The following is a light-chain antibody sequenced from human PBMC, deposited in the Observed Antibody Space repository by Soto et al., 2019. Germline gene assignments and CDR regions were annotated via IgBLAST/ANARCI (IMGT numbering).Light chain of an antibody. J-gene: IGLJ1*01. CDR1: SSDVGGYNL. CDR3: NSYQSSSSIPYV. Sequence: QSALTQPASVSGSPGQSITISCTGTSSDVGGYNLVSWYQQYPDKAPKLMIFDVNTRPSGVSNRFSGSKSGNTASLTISGLPAEDEADYYCNSYQSSSSIPYVFGTGTKVTVL. V-gene: IGLV2-14*01. CDR2: DVN.